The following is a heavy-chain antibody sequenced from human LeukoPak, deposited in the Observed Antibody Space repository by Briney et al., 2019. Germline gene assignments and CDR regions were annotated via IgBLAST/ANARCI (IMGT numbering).Heavy chain of an antibody. V-gene: IGHV3-23*01. J-gene: IGHJ6*02. D-gene: IGHD6-13*01. CDR3: AKDRSDGYSSSWYYHYAMDV. CDR2: ISGSGGST. Sequence: PGGSLRLSCAASGFTFSSYAMSWVRQAPGKGLEWVSAISGSGGSTYYADSVKGRFTISRDNSKNTLYLQMNSLRAEDTAVYYCAKDRSDGYSSSWYYHYAMDVWGRGTTVTVSS. CDR1: GFTFSSYA.